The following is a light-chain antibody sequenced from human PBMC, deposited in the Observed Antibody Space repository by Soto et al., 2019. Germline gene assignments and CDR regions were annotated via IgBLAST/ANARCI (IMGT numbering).Light chain of an antibody. CDR2: AAS. Sequence: DIQMTQSPSSLSASIGDRVTIXXRASQSITNYLNWYQQTPGKAPKLLIYAASSLQDGVPARFSGSGSGTDFTLTISSLQPEDFATYYCQQSDSSPTFGQGTKVDIK. V-gene: IGKV1-39*01. CDR1: QSITNY. J-gene: IGKJ2*01. CDR3: QQSDSSPT.